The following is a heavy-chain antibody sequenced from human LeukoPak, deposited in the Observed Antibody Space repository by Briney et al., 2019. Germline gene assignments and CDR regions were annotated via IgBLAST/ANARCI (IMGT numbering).Heavy chain of an antibody. CDR1: GGSISSGSYY. V-gene: IGHV4-61*02. Sequence: SETLSLTCTVSGGSISSGSYYWSWIRQPAGKGLEWIGRIYTSGSTNYNPSLKSRVTISVDTSKNQFSLKLSSVTAADTAVYYCASATSYCSSTSCYSNAFDIWGQGTMVTVSS. CDR3: ASATSYCSSTSCYSNAFDI. D-gene: IGHD2-2*01. CDR2: IYTSGST. J-gene: IGHJ3*02.